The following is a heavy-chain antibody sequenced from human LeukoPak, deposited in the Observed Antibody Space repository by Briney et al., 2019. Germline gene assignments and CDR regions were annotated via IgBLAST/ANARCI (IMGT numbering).Heavy chain of an antibody. D-gene: IGHD6-6*01. Sequence: SGRSLRLSCAASGFTFDDYAMHWVRQAPGTGLEWVSGISWNSGSIGYADSVKGRFTISRDNAKNSLYLQMNSLRAEDTALYYCAKLGYSSSSHYWGQGTLVTVSS. CDR1: GFTFDDYA. V-gene: IGHV3-9*01. CDR3: AKLGYSSSSHY. CDR2: ISWNSGSI. J-gene: IGHJ4*02.